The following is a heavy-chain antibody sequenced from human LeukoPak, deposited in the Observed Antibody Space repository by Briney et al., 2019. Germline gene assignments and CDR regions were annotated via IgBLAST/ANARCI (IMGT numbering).Heavy chain of an antibody. D-gene: IGHD6-13*01. CDR1: GGSISSYY. V-gene: IGHV4-59*01. Sequence: SETLSLTCAVSGGSISSYYWSWIRQPPGKGLEWIGYIYYSGSTNYNPSLKSRVTISVDPSKNQFSLKMNSVTTADTAVYYCARHLAAAASAFDLWGRGTLVTVSS. CDR3: ARHLAAAASAFDL. J-gene: IGHJ4*02. CDR2: IYYSGST.